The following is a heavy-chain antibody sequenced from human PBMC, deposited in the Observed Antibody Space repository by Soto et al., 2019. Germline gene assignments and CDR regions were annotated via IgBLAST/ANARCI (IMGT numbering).Heavy chain of an antibody. D-gene: IGHD3-10*01. V-gene: IGHV3-30*18. Sequence: QGQLVESGGGVVQPGTSLRLSCEASAFIFSRYGMHWVRQAPGKGLEWVAVISYDGSNKYYAESVKGRFIISRDKSENTLYLQMNSLRAEATPVYYCAKDLGSGKPYYHYAMDVWGQGTTVTVSS. CDR1: AFIFSRYG. J-gene: IGHJ6*02. CDR3: AKDLGSGKPYYHYAMDV. CDR2: ISYDGSNK.